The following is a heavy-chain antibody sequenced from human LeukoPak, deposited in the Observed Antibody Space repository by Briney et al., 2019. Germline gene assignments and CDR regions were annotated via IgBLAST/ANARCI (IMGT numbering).Heavy chain of an antibody. CDR1: GGSISSYY. D-gene: IGHD3-10*01. CDR3: ARGEPMVYLFDY. V-gene: IGHV4-59*01. Sequence: SSETLSLTCTVSGGSISSYYWSWIRQPPGKGLEWIGYIYYSGSTNYNPSLKSRVTISVDTSKNQFSLKLSSVTAADTAVYYCARGEPMVYLFDYWGQGTLVTVSS. J-gene: IGHJ4*02. CDR2: IYYSGST.